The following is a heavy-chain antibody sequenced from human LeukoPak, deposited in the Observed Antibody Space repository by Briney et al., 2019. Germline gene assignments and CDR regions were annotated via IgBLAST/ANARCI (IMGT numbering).Heavy chain of an antibody. V-gene: IGHV1-8*01. CDR2: MNPNSGNA. CDR1: VYTFTSYD. J-gene: IGHJ5*02. Sequence: ASVKVSCKASVYTFTSYDINWVRQATGQGLEWMGWMNPNSGNAGYAQKFQGRVTMTRNTSISTAYMELSSLRSEDTAVYYCARGRGAADNWFDPWGQGTLVTVSS. CDR3: ARGRGAADNWFDP. D-gene: IGHD6-13*01.